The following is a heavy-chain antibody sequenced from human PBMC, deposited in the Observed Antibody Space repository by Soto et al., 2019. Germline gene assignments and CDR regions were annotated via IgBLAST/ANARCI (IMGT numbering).Heavy chain of an antibody. CDR2: IYYSGST. J-gene: IGHJ4*02. CDR3: ARTNLRTFDY. Sequence: ETLSLTCTVSGGSISSYYWSWIRQPPGKGLEWIGYIYYSGSTNYNPSLKSRVTISVDTSKNQFSLKLSSVTAADTAVYYCARTNLRTFDYWGQGTLVTVSS. V-gene: IGHV4-59*01. CDR1: GGSISSYY. D-gene: IGHD4-17*01.